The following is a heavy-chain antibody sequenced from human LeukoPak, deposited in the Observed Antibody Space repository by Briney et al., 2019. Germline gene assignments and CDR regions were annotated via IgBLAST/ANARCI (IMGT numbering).Heavy chain of an antibody. D-gene: IGHD5-18*01. CDR3: ARVGGGYSYGPPDY. V-gene: IGHV3-20*04. CDR1: GFTFDDYG. CDR2: INWNGGST. Sequence: TGGSLRLSCAASGFTFDDYGMSWVRQAPGKGLEWVSGINWNGGSTGYADSVKGRFTISRDNAKNSLYLQMNSLGAEDTALYYCARVGGGYSYGPPDYWGQGTLVTVSS. J-gene: IGHJ4*02.